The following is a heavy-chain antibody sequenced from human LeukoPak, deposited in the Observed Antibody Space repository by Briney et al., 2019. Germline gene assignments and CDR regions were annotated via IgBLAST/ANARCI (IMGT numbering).Heavy chain of an antibody. CDR1: GFTFSSYA. CDR2: ISYDGSNK. Sequence: PGGSLRLSCAASGFTFSSYAMHWVRQDPGKGLEWVAVISYDGSNKYYADSVKGRFTISRDNSKNTLYLQMNSLRAEDTAVYYCARSLDYYYGMDVWGQGTTVTVSS. J-gene: IGHJ6*02. V-gene: IGHV3-30-3*01. CDR3: ARSLDYYYGMDV.